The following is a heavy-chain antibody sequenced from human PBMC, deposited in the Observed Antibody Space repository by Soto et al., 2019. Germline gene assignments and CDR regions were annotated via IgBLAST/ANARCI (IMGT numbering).Heavy chain of an antibody. V-gene: IGHV3-33*01. CDR2: IWYDGSNK. CDR3: ARDRDTAMVNDAFDI. D-gene: IGHD5-18*01. CDR1: GFTFSSYG. Sequence: GGSLRLSCAASGFTFSSYGMHWVRQAPGKGLEWVAVIWYDGSNKYYADSVKDRFTISRDNSKNTLYLQMNSLRAEDTAVYYCARDRDTAMVNDAFDIWGQGTMVTVSS. J-gene: IGHJ3*02.